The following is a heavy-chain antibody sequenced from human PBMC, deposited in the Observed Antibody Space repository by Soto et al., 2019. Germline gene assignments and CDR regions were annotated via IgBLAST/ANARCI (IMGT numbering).Heavy chain of an antibody. D-gene: IGHD1-26*01. V-gene: IGHV1-2*02. J-gene: IGHJ4*02. Sequence: ASVKVSCKDSGYTFTCHYIHWVRQAPEQGPEWMGEIGPESGATRYAEKFQGRVTMTRDTSITTVYMELKNLSPDDTAVYYCGRGRSGQIVVFYWGQGTPVTVSS. CDR2: IGPESGAT. CDR3: GRGRSGQIVVFY. CDR1: GYTFTCHY.